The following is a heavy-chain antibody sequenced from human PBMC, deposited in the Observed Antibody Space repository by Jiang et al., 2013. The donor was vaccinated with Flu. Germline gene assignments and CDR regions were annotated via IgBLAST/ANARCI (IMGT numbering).Heavy chain of an antibody. CDR3: TTDRLEKGSGELLKNF. J-gene: IGHJ4*02. CDR1: GFTFSNAW. CDR2: IKGTTDGGTT. Sequence: GGGLVKPGGSLRLSCAASGFTFSNAWMSWVRQTPEKGLEWVGRIKGTTDGGTTDYGAPVKGRFTISRDDSKETMYLEMNSLKTEDTAVYYCTTDRLEKGSGELLKNFWGQGTLVTVSS. D-gene: IGHD1-26*01. V-gene: IGHV3-15*01.